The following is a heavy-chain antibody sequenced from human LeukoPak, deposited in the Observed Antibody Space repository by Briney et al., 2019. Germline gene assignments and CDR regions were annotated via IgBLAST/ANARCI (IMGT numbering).Heavy chain of an antibody. Sequence: GASVKVSCKASGGTFSSYAISWVRQAPGQGLEWMGGIIPIFGTANYAQKFQGRVTITADESTSTAYMELSSLRSEDTAVYYCARVPVMFAAADSQFDYWGQGTLVTVSS. J-gene: IGHJ4*02. CDR3: ARVPVMFAAADSQFDY. CDR1: GGTFSSYA. CDR2: IIPIFGTA. V-gene: IGHV1-69*13. D-gene: IGHD3-10*02.